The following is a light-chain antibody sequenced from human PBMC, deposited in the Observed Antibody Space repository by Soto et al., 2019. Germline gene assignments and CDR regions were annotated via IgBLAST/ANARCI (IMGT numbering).Light chain of an antibody. J-gene: IGKJ1*01. Sequence: DIQMTQAPSTLSASVGDRVTITCRASHSISSWLDWYQQKPGKAPKLLIYDASSLESGVPSRFSGSGSGTEFTLTLSSLQPDDLANYYCQQYNSYPRTFGQGTQVEIK. CDR3: QQYNSYPRT. V-gene: IGKV1-5*01. CDR1: HSISSW. CDR2: DAS.